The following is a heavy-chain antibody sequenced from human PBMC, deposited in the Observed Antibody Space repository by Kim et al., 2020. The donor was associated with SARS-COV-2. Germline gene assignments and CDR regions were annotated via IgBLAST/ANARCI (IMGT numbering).Heavy chain of an antibody. CDR3: ARGRDGIAAAGSYWYFDL. V-gene: IGHV1-18*04. CDR1: GYTFTSYG. D-gene: IGHD6-13*01. Sequence: ASVKVSCKASGYTFTSYGISWVRQAPGQGLEWMGWISAYNGNTNYAQKLQGRVTMTTDTSTSTAYMELRSLRSDDTVVYYCARGRDGIAAAGSYWYFDLWGRGTLVTVSS. J-gene: IGHJ2*01. CDR2: ISAYNGNT.